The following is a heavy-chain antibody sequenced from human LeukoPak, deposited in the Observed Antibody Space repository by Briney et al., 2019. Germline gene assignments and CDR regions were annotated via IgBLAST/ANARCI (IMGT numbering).Heavy chain of an antibody. D-gene: IGHD1-26*01. CDR1: GDSVSSNSAV. CDR3: ARGGSYFDY. J-gene: IGHJ4*02. Sequence: SQTLSLTCVISGDSVSSNSAVWNWIRQSPSRGLEWLGRTYYRSKWCNDYAVSVKSRITIDPDTSKNHFSLQLNSVTPEDTAVYYCARGGSYFDYWGQGTLVIVSS. V-gene: IGHV6-1*01. CDR2: TYYRSKWCN.